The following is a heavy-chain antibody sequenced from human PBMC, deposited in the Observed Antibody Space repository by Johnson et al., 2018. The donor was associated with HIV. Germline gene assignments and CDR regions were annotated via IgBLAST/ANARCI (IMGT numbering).Heavy chain of an antibody. CDR2: ISYDGGTT. D-gene: IGHD1-26*01. V-gene: IGHV3-30*18. CDR3: AKDVGMGATYINVRCAFDI. CDR1: GFAFRNYG. J-gene: IGHJ3*02. Sequence: QVQLVESGGGVVQPGMSLRLSCAASGFAFRNYGMHWVRQAPGKGLECVAAISYDGGTTYYSDSVKGRFTISRDNSKNTLYLQLNSLRAEDTALYYCAKDVGMGATYINVRCAFDIWGQGTMVTVSS.